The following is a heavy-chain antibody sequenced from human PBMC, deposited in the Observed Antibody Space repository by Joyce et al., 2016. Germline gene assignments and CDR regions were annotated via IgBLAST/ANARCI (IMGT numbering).Heavy chain of an antibody. D-gene: IGHD3-10*01. J-gene: IGHJ5*02. CDR2: IYHSGTS. V-gene: IGHV4-30-2*01. CDR1: GGSISTDDFS. Sequence: QLHLQESGSGLVKPSQTLSLTCGVSGGSISTDDFSWSWIRPPPGKGLEWLAYIYHSGTSYYNPSLKSRVTITVDRSKNQFSLKLSYVTAADTAVYYCARVTIFRGGNWFDPWGQGTLVTVSS. CDR3: ARVTIFRGGNWFDP.